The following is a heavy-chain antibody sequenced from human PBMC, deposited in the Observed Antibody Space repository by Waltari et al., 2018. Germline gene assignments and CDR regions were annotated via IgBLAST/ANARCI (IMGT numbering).Heavy chain of an antibody. CDR1: GVSISSGGYY. Sequence: QVQLQESGPGLVKPSQTLSLTCTVSGVSISSGGYYWSWIRQHPGKGLEWIGYIYYSGSTYYNPSLKSLVTISVDTSKNQFSLKLSSVTAADTAVYYCARGVGYHHYYYYGMDVWGQGTTVTVSS. D-gene: IGHD5-18*01. V-gene: IGHV4-31*01. CDR2: IYYSGST. J-gene: IGHJ6*02. CDR3: ARGVGYHHYYYYGMDV.